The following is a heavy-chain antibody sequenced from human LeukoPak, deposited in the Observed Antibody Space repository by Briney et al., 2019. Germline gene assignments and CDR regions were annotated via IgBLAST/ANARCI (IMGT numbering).Heavy chain of an antibody. V-gene: IGHV1-46*01. Sequence: ASVTLSCMASAYTFTNFYMHCVRQAPGQRLEWIRKINRSGGSTSYAQKFQGRVTMTRDTSTSTIYMELSSLRSEDTAMYYCAGSSVYTYGFYYCGEGTLVTVSS. CDR3: AGSSVYTYGFYY. J-gene: IGHJ4*02. CDR1: AYTFTNFY. CDR2: INRSGGST. D-gene: IGHD5-18*01.